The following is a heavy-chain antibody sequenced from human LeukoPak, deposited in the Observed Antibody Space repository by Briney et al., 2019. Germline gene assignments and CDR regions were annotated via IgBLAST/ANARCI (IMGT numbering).Heavy chain of an antibody. Sequence: GESLKISCKGSGYSFTTYWVDWVRQMPGKGLEWMGIIYPGDSDTRYSPSFQGQATISADKSISTAYLQWSSLKASDTAMYYCARPSEVYYYDSSGYQDAFDIWGQGTMVTVSS. D-gene: IGHD3-22*01. J-gene: IGHJ3*02. CDR2: IYPGDSDT. CDR3: ARPSEVYYYDSSGYQDAFDI. V-gene: IGHV5-51*01. CDR1: GYSFTTYW.